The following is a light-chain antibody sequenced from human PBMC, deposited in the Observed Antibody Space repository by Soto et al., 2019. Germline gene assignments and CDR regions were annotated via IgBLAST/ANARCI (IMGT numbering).Light chain of an antibody. J-gene: IGKJ5*01. CDR3: QQYNSQIT. V-gene: IGKV1-13*02. CDR2: DAS. CDR1: QGICSS. Sequence: AIQLTPFPSSRSASLGDRVTITCRASQGICSSLDWYQQTPGKAPKLLIYDASSLESGVPSRFSGSGSGTEFTLTISSLQPDDFATYYCQQYNSQITFGQGTRLEIK.